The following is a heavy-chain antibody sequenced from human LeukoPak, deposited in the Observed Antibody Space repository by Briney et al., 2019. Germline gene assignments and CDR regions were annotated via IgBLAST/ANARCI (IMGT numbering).Heavy chain of an antibody. Sequence: PGGSLRLSCAASGFTFSYHWMHWVRQVPGKGLVWVSRIQNDGTSTTYADSVKGRFTFSRDNAKNTLYLQMINLRDEDTAVYYCGKGAEYDNSGLIDYWGQGTLVTVSS. CDR3: GKGAEYDNSGLIDY. J-gene: IGHJ4*02. CDR2: IQNDGTST. V-gene: IGHV3-74*01. CDR1: GFTFSYHW. D-gene: IGHD3-22*01.